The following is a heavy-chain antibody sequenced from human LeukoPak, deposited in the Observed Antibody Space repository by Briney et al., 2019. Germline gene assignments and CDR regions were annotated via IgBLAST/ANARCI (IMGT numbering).Heavy chain of an antibody. V-gene: IGHV4-39*01. CDR2: IFYDGSS. CDR1: SGSIRNSNYY. D-gene: IGHD4-17*01. CDR3: ARVPTVTFFDY. Sequence: SETLSLTCTVSSGSIRNSNYYWGWIRQPPGKGLEWIGSIFYDGSSDYNPSLKSRVTISVDTSKNQFSLKLSSVTTADTAVYYCARVPTVTFFDYWGQGTLVTVSS. J-gene: IGHJ4*02.